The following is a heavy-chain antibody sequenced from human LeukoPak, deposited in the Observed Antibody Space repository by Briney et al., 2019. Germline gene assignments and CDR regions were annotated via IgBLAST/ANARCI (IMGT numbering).Heavy chain of an antibody. CDR3: ARERSISGDSCYAS. CDR2: IIPIFGTA. V-gene: IGHV1-69*05. Sequence: ASVKVSCKASGGTFSSYAISWVRQAPGQGLEWMGGIIPIFGTANYAQKFQGRVTITTDESTSTAYMELSSLRFEDTAVYYCARERSISGDSCYASWGQGTLVTVSS. D-gene: IGHD2-15*01. CDR1: GGTFSSYA. J-gene: IGHJ4*02.